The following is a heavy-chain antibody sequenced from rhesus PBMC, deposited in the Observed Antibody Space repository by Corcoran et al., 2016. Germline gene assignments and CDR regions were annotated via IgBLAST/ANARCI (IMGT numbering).Heavy chain of an antibody. V-gene: IGHV1-111*01. CDR1: GYTFTDYY. CDR2: FDPESGEA. J-gene: IGHJ4*01. CDR3: ATGRPGGFDY. Sequence: EVQLVQSGAEVKKPGASVKISGKASGYTFTDYYLPWVRKAPGKGLEWMGLFDPESGEAHYPQKLPARVTITRDTSTDTAYMERSSLRSEDTAVYYCATGRPGGFDYWGQGVLVTVSS.